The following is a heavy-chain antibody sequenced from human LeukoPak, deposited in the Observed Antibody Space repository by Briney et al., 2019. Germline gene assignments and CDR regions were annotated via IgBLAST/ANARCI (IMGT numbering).Heavy chain of an antibody. CDR3: ARDTKN. CDR1: GFTVGTNY. V-gene: IGHV3-53*01. Sequence: GGSLRLSCAASGFTVGTNYMSWVRQAPGKGLEWGSIIYSGGSTYYAESVKGRFTISRDNSKNTLYLQMNSLRAEDTAIYYCARDTKNWGQGTLVTVSS. CDR2: IYSGGST. J-gene: IGHJ4*02. D-gene: IGHD1-1*01.